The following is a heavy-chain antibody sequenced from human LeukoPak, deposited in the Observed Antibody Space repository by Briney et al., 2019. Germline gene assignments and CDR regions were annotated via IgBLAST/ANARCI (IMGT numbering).Heavy chain of an antibody. D-gene: IGHD6-13*01. Sequence: SETLSLTCTVSGGSISGSSYYWAWLRQPPGKGLEWIGSIYYSGSTYYNPSLKSRLTLSVDTSKNQFPLKLNSVTAPDTVVYYCAGNDSRWYYFCSLGQGGLVTVSP. J-gene: IGHJ4*02. CDR2: IYYSGST. CDR1: GGSISGSSYY. CDR3: AGNDSRWYYFCS. V-gene: IGHV4-39*01.